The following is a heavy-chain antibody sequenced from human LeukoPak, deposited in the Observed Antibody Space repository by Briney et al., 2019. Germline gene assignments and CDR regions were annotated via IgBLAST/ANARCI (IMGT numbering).Heavy chain of an antibody. CDR2: IWYDGSNK. D-gene: IGHD2-8*02. CDR1: GFTFSSYG. J-gene: IGHJ4*02. V-gene: IGHV3-33*06. Sequence: GGSLRLSCAASGFTFSSYGMHWVRQAPGKGLEWVAVIWYDGSNKYYADSVKGRFTISRDNSKNTLYLRMNSLRAEDTAVYYCAKTGAPLRIDYWGQGTLVTVSS. CDR3: AKTGAPLRIDY.